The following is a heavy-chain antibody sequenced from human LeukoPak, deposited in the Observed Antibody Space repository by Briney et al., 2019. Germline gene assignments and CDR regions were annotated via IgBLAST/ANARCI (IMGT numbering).Heavy chain of an antibody. Sequence: XXSYISPTTGYTNSADSVKGRFTISRDNAKNSVYLQLNSLRPDDTAVYYCARDRASGDYVFDLWGQGTLVTVSP. CDR3: ARDRASGDYVFDL. D-gene: IGHD4-17*01. J-gene: IGHJ4*02. V-gene: IGHV3-11*06. CDR2: ISPTTGYT.